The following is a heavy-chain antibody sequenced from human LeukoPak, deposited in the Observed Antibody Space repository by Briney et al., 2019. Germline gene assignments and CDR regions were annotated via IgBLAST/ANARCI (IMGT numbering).Heavy chain of an antibody. CDR2: TYFRSEWYY. CDR1: GDSVSTNSAA. Sequence: SQTLSLTCAICGDSVSTNSAAWNWIRQSPSRGLEWLGRTYFRSEWYYDYAVSVKSRITIKPDTSKNQFSLHMHSLTPDDTAVYFCARGHHYYDSSGYYYEGLDYWGQGTPVAVSS. J-gene: IGHJ4*02. CDR3: ARGHHYYDSSGYYYEGLDY. D-gene: IGHD3-22*01. V-gene: IGHV6-1*01.